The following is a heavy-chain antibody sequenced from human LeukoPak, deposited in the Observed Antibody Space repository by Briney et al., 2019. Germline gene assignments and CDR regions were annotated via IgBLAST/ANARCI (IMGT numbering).Heavy chain of an antibody. V-gene: IGHV3-11*01. CDR1: GFTFSDYY. J-gene: IGHJ4*02. Sequence: PGGSLRLSCAASGFTFSDYYMTWIRQAPGKGLEWVSFTDSGGSAIYYADPVKGRFTISRDNAKNSLYLQMNSLRAEDTAVYYCTTYTVGPTTSHFDYWGQGTLVTVSS. CDR2: TDSGGSAI. CDR3: TTYTVGPTTSHFDY. D-gene: IGHD1-26*01.